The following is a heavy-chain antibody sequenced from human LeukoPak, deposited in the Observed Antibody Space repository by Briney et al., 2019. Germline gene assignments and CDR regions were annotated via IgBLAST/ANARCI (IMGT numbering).Heavy chain of an antibody. J-gene: IGHJ4*02. Sequence: GGSLRLSCAASGFTFSCYAMSWVRQAPEKGLEWVSTISGSGGGTYYADSVKGRFTISRDDSKNTLYLQMNSLRAVDTAVYYCAKDLGRYRNNYFDYWGQGTLVTVSS. D-gene: IGHD1-26*01. CDR1: GFTFSCYA. CDR3: AKDLGRYRNNYFDY. CDR2: ISGSGGGT. V-gene: IGHV3-23*01.